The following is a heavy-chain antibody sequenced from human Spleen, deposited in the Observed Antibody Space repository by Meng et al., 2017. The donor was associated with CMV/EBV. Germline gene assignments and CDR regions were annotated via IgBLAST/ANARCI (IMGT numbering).Heavy chain of an antibody. J-gene: IGHJ6*02. CDR2: SNAGNGNT. V-gene: IGHV1-3*02. CDR1: GYTFTSYA. D-gene: IGHD5-24*01. CDR3: ARVIGDEYGMDL. Sequence: ASVKVSCKASGYTFTSYAMHWVRQAPGQRLEWMGWSNAGNGNTKYSQEFQGRVTITRDTSASTAYMELSSLRSDDTAVYYCARVIGDEYGMDLWGQGTTVTVSS.